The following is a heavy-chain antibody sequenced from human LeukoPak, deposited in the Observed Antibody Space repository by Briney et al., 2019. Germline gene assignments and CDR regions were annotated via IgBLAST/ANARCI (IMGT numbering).Heavy chain of an antibody. V-gene: IGHV4-38-2*02. CDR1: GFSINTGYF. Sequence: PWETLSLTCTVSGFSINTGYFWGCIRPPPGKGLGWIEINNNSGSKYYNPSIKSRVTISADTSKNQFSLKVTSVTAADTAVYYCARDPDHFISTAGRCVFYYWGQGIVVSVSS. J-gene: IGHJ4*02. D-gene: IGHD2-2*01. CDR2: NNNSGSK. CDR3: ARDPDHFISTAGRCVFYY.